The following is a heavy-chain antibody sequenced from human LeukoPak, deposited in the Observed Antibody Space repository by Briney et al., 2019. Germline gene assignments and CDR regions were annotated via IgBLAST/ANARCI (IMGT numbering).Heavy chain of an antibody. J-gene: IGHJ4*02. CDR3: ARGGIFPHLDYFNY. V-gene: IGHV1-69*05. D-gene: IGHD2/OR15-2a*01. Sequence: ASVKVSCKSSGGTFSSFGFHWVRQAPGRGLEWMGGIIPMFGTTNYAQMFEGRVLITTDESTSTAYMELTSLTSEDTAVYYCARGGIFPHLDYFNYWGQGTLVTVSS. CDR2: IIPMFGTT. CDR1: GGTFSSFG.